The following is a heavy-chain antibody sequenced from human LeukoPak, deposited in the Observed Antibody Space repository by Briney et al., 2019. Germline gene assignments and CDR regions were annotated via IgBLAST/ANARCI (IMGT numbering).Heavy chain of an antibody. CDR1: GYTFTSYG. D-gene: IGHD3-10*01. CDR2: ISAYNGNT. J-gene: IGHJ4*02. V-gene: IGHV1-18*01. CDR3: ARVVDRLLWFGEPREIRLDY. Sequence: GASVKVSCKASGYTFTSYGISWVRQAPGQGPEWMGWISAYNGNTNYAQKLQGRVTMTTDTSTSTAYMELRSLRSDDTAVYYCARVVDRLLWFGEPREIRLDYWGQGTLVTVSS.